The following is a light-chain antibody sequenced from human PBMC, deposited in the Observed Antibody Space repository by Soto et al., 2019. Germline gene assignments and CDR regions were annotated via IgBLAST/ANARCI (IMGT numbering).Light chain of an antibody. Sequence: QSVLTQPPSVSEAPRQRVTISCSGTSSNIGKNAVNWYQHLPGKAPKLLIYYDDLLPSGVSDRFSGSKSGTSASLAISGLQSDDEGDYYCAAWDDSLNVVLFGGGTQLTVL. J-gene: IGLJ3*02. V-gene: IGLV1-36*01. CDR3: AAWDDSLNVVL. CDR1: SSNIGKNA. CDR2: YDD.